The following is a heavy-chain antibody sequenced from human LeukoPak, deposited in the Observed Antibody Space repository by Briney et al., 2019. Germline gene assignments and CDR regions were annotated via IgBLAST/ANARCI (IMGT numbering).Heavy chain of an antibody. CDR1: GGSISSGSYY. J-gene: IGHJ6*03. CDR2: ISTSGTT. CDR3: ARETQKYYYYYYYMDV. V-gene: IGHV4-61*02. Sequence: SETLSLTCTVSGGSISSGSYYWSWIRQPAGKGLEWIGRISTSGTTNYDPSLKSRVTISVDTSKNQFSLKLSSVTAADTAVYYCARETQKYYYYYYYMDVWGKGTTVTISS.